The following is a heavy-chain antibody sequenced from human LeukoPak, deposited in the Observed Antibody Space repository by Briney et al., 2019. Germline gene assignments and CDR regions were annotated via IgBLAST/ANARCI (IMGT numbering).Heavy chain of an antibody. V-gene: IGHV3-33*01. D-gene: IGHD2-15*01. CDR1: EFTFSSFG. Sequence: PGGSLRLSCAASEFTFSSFGMHWVRQAPGKGLEWVAIIRSDGSNEVYIESVKGRFTISRDNSKNTLYLHMNSLRGEDTAMYFCARGCGGGPGCYILDYWGQGTLVTVSS. CDR3: ARGCGGGPGCYILDY. CDR2: IRSDGSNE. J-gene: IGHJ4*02.